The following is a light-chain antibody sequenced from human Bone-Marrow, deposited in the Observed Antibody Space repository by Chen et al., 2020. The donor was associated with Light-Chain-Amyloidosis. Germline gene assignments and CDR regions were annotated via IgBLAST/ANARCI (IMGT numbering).Light chain of an antibody. CDR2: SAS. CDR1: QTIGTY. J-gene: IGKJ1*01. CDR3: QHSYDFPTWT. V-gene: IGKV1-39*01. Sequence: DIQMTQSPSSLYASVGDRVTIACRASQTIGTYLHWYQQKPGKAPQLVIYSASNLQSGVPSRFSGSGSGTDFTLTISCLQPEDFATDYCQHSYDFPTWTFGQGTRVEI.